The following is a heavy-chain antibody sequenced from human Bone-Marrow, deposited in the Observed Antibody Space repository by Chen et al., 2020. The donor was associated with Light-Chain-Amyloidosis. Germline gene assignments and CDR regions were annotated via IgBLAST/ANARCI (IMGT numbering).Heavy chain of an antibody. CDR2: IYSVGST. V-gene: IGHV3-53*02. Sequence: EVQLVETGGGLIQPGGSLRLSCAASGLIVSGSYMNWVRQAPGKGLEWVSAIYSVGSTHYADSVKGRFTISRDNSKNTLYLQMNSLRAEDTAVYYCAREACSGTSCYGLDVWGQGTTVTVSS. CDR1: GLIVSGSY. J-gene: IGHJ6*02. CDR3: AREACSGTSCYGLDV. D-gene: IGHD2-15*01.